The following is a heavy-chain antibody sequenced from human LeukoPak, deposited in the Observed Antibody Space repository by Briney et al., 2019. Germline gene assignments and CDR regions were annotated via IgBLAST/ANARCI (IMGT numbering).Heavy chain of an antibody. D-gene: IGHD3-22*01. J-gene: IGHJ5*02. V-gene: IGHV1-69*01. Sequence: GSSVKVSCKASGGTFSSYAISWVRQAPGQGLEWMGGIIPIFGTANYAQMFQGRVTITADESTSTAYMELSSLRSEDTAVYYCARGEGAVVISWFDPWGQGTLVTVSS. CDR1: GGTFSSYA. CDR3: ARGEGAVVISWFDP. CDR2: IIPIFGTA.